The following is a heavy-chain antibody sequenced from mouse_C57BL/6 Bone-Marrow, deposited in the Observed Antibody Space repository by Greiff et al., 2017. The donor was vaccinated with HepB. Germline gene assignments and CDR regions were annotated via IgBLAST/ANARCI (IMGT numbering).Heavy chain of an antibody. CDR3: ARVGGIAMDY. V-gene: IGHV3-6*01. J-gene: IGHJ4*01. CDR2: ISYDGSN. CDR1: GYSITSGYY. Sequence: EVKLQESGPGLVKPSQSLSLTCSVTGYSITSGYYWNWIRQFPGNKLEWMGYISYDGSNNYNPSLKNRISITRDTSKNQFFLKLNSVTTEDTATYYCARVGGIAMDYWGQGTSVTVSS. D-gene: IGHD1-1*02.